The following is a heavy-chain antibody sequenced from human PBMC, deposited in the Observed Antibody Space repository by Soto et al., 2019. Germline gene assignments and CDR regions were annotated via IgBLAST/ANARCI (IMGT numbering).Heavy chain of an antibody. Sequence: GGSLRLSCAASGFTFSSHAMGWLRQAPGTEPEWVAFVDGSGGDTSYADSVKGRFTISRDNSENSLYLYMNSLRAEDTGRYFCAKEIFSAAHAEKSDFEVWGQGTLVNVSS. D-gene: IGHD2-15*01. CDR1: GFTFSSHA. J-gene: IGHJ4*02. CDR3: AKEIFSAAHAEKSDFEV. V-gene: IGHV3-23*01. CDR2: VDGSGGDT.